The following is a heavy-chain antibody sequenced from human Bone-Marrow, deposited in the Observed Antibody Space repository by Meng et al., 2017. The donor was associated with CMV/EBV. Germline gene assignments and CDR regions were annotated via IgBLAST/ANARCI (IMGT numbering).Heavy chain of an antibody. J-gene: IGHJ4*02. CDR3: ARLTIFGVVIAFEC. CDR1: GGSISSSSYY. V-gene: IGHV4-39*01. Sequence: SETLSLTCTVSGGSISSSSYYWGWIRQPPGKGLEWIGSIYYSGSTYYNPSLKSRVTISVDTSKNQLSLKLSSVTAADTAVYYCARLTIFGVVIAFECWGQGTLVTVSS. CDR2: IYYSGST. D-gene: IGHD3-3*01.